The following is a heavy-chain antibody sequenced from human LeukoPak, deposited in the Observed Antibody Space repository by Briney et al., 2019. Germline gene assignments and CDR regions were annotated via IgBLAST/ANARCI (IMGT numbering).Heavy chain of an antibody. D-gene: IGHD3-10*01. V-gene: IGHV1-18*01. CDR2: ISAYNGNT. Sequence: ASVKVSCKASGYTFTSYGISWGRQAPGQWLEWMGWISAYNGNTNYAQKLQGRVTMTTDTSTSTAYMELRSLRSDDTAVYYCARVGYYGSGSYYILDYWGQGTLVTVSS. CDR1: GYTFTSYG. J-gene: IGHJ4*02. CDR3: ARVGYYGSGSYYILDY.